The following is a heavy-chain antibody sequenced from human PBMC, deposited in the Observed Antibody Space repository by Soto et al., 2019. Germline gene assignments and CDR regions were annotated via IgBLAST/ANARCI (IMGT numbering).Heavy chain of an antibody. CDR2: IIPIFATA. D-gene: IGHD3-16*01. CDR3: AQCLLGVNYYYGMDV. V-gene: IGHV1-69*13. CDR1: GVTFGSYA. J-gene: IGHJ6*02. Sequence: SVKVCCKASGVTFGSYASNWVRQAPGQGLEWMGGIIPIFATADYAQKFQGRVTITADESTSTAYMELSSLRSEDTAVYYCAQCLLGVNYYYGMDVWGQGTTVTVSS.